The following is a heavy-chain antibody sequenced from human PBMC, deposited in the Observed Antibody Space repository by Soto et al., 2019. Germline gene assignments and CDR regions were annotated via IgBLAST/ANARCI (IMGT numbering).Heavy chain of an antibody. V-gene: IGHV3-30*18. CDR2: ISYDGSNK. Sequence: QVQLVESGGGVVQPGRSLRLSCAASGFTFSSYGMHWVRQAPGKGLEWVAVISYDGSNKYYADSVKGRFTISRDNSKNTLYLQMTSLRAEDTAVYYCAKDNGYDSSGEIDYWGQGTLVTVSS. D-gene: IGHD3-22*01. CDR3: AKDNGYDSSGEIDY. CDR1: GFTFSSYG. J-gene: IGHJ4*02.